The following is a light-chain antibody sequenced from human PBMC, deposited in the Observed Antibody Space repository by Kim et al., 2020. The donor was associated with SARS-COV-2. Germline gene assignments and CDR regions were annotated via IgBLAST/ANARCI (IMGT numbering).Light chain of an antibody. Sequence: QGVTLSFSGSTPIIVNNYVHWHQQVPGTAPKLLIYMNLQRPSGVPDRFSGSKSGTSASLAISGLRSEDEADYYCSSWDDSLGGHAVFGGGTQLTVL. CDR3: SSWDDSLGGHAV. CDR2: MNL. CDR1: TPIIVNNY. J-gene: IGLJ2*01. V-gene: IGLV1-47*01.